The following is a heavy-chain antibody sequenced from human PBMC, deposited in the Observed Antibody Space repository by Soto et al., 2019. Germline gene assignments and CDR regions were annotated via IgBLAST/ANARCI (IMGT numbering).Heavy chain of an antibody. D-gene: IGHD6-19*01. Sequence: PGGSLRLSCAASGFTFSSYSMNWVRQAPGKGLEWVSAISGNGSNKYYADSVKGRFTISRDNSKNTLYLQMNSLRAEDTAVYYCAKVGSGWSYFDYWGQGTLVTVSS. CDR2: ISGNGSNK. CDR1: GFTFSSYS. CDR3: AKVGSGWSYFDY. J-gene: IGHJ4*02. V-gene: IGHV3-23*01.